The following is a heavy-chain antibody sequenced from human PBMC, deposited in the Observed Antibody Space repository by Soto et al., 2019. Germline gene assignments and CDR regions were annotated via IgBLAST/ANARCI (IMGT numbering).Heavy chain of an antibody. Sequence: QLQLQESGPGLVKPSETLSLTCTVSGGSISSSSYYWGWIRQPPGKGLEWIGSIYYSGSTYYNPSLKSRVTISVDTSKNQFSLKLSSVTAADTAVYYCATTGANIWFGEFWGQGTLVTVSS. CDR3: ATTGANIWFGEF. J-gene: IGHJ4*02. D-gene: IGHD3-10*01. CDR2: IYYSGST. CDR1: GGSISSSSYY. V-gene: IGHV4-39*01.